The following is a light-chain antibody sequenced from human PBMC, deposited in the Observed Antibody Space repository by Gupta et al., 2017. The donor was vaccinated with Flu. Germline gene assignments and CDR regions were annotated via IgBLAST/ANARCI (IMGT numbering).Light chain of an antibody. V-gene: IGLV2-14*01. CDR1: SSDVGGYNY. CDR2: EVS. CDR3: SSYTSSSLYV. J-gene: IGLJ1*01. Sequence: QSALTQPASVSGSPGQSHTISCTGTSSDVGGYNYVSWYQQHPGKAPKLMVYEVSNRPSGVSNRFSGSKSGNTASLTISGLQAEDEADYYCSSYTSSSLYVFGTGTKVTVL.